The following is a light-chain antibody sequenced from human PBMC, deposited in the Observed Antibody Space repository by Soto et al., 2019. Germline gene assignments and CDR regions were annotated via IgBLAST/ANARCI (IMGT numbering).Light chain of an antibody. CDR2: KAS. CDR1: QSISSW. V-gene: IGKV1-5*03. J-gene: IGKJ2*01. CDR3: QQYSTSPYT. Sequence: DIQMTQSPSTLSASVGDRVTITCRASQSISSWLAWYQQKPGKAPKLLIYKASSLESGVPSKFSGSESGTEFALTISSLQPDDFATYYCQQYSTSPYTFGHGTKLEIK.